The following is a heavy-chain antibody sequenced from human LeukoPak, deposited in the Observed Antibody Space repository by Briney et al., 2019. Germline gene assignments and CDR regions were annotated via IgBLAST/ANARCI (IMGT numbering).Heavy chain of an antibody. Sequence: SQTLSLTCTASGGSISSGSYYWSWIRQPAGKGLEWIGRIYTSGSTNYNPSLKSRVTISVDTSKNQFSLKLSSVTAADTAVYYCAGTQTYYDFWSGQKQYYYGMDVWGQGTTVTVSS. CDR1: GGSISSGSYY. J-gene: IGHJ6*02. CDR3: AGTQTYYDFWSGQKQYYYGMDV. D-gene: IGHD3-3*01. CDR2: IYTSGST. V-gene: IGHV4-61*02.